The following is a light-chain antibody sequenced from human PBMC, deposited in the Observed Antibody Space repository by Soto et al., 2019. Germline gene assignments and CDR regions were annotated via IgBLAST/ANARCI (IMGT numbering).Light chain of an antibody. CDR1: QTISSW. Sequence: IQMPQSRSTLSGSVGDRVTITCRASQTISSWLAWYQQKPGKAPKLLIYKASTLKSGVPSRFSGSGSGTEFTLTISSLQPDDFATYYCQHYNSYWTFGQGTRLE. CDR2: KAS. V-gene: IGKV1-5*03. J-gene: IGKJ5*01. CDR3: QHYNSYWT.